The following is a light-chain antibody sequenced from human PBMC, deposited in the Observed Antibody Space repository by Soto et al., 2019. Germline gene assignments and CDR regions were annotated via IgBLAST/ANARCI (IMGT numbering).Light chain of an antibody. CDR3: HQYASSPLT. J-gene: IGKJ1*01. CDR2: DAS. CDR1: QTVGSNY. Sequence: EIVLTQSPGTLSLSPGERATLSCRASQTVGSNYLAWYQQKPGQAPRLLIYDASSRATGIPDRFSGSGSGTDFTLTFSRLEPEDFAVYYCHQYASSPLTFCQGTKVEIK. V-gene: IGKV3-20*01.